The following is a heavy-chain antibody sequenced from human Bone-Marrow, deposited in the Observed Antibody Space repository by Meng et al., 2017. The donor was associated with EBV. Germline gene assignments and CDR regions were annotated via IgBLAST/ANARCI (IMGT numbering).Heavy chain of an antibody. CDR3: ARGQHDYAFDY. V-gene: IGHV1-3*01. CDR2: INAGNGNT. D-gene: IGHD4-17*01. Sequence: QVQVVQSGGEVKKTGASVKVSCRASGYTFTSTSFAIHWGRQAPGQRLEWMGWINAGNGNTKYSQNFQGRVTITRDTSATTVHMELRSLRSEDTAVYYCARGQHDYAFDYWGQGTLVTVSS. J-gene: IGHJ4*02. CDR1: GYTFTSTSFA.